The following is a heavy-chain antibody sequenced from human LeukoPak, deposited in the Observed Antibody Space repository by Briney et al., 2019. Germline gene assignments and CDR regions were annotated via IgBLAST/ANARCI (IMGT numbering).Heavy chain of an antibody. CDR3: ARVTKGAYSSSTFDY. J-gene: IGHJ4*02. V-gene: IGHV3-48*03. CDR1: GFTFSSYE. Sequence: GGSLRLSCAVSGFTFSSYEMNWVRQAPGKGLEWVSYISSSGFNIYYADSVKGRFTISRDNAKNSLYLQMNSLRAEDTAVYYCARVTKGAYSSSTFDYWGQGTLVTVSS. D-gene: IGHD6-6*01. CDR2: ISSSGFNI.